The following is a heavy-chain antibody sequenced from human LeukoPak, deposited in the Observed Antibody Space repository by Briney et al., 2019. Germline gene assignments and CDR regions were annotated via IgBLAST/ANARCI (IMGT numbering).Heavy chain of an antibody. CDR3: ARLSRYWFAFDI. J-gene: IGHJ3*02. CDR2: IYYSGST. V-gene: IGHV4-39*01. CDR1: GGSISSSSYY. Sequence: SETLSLTCTVSGGSISSSSYYWVWIRQPPGKGLEWIGSIYYSGSTYDNPSLKSRVTISVDTSKNQFSLKLSSVTAADTAVYYCARLSRYWFAFDIWGLGTMVTVSS. D-gene: IGHD2-15*01.